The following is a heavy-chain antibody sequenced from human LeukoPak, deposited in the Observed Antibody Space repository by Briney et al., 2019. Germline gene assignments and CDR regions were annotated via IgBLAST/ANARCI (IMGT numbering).Heavy chain of an antibody. CDR2: IYSSGST. Sequence: SETLSLTCSVSGVSISSGSNYWGWIRQPPGKTLEWIGSIYSSGSTYYNSSLKSRVIILIDTSKNHFSLTLSSVTAADTAVYYCARVPTMTFFDYWGQGTLVTVSS. J-gene: IGHJ4*02. CDR3: ARVPTMTFFDY. V-gene: IGHV4-39*07. CDR1: GVSISSGSNY. D-gene: IGHD2-2*01.